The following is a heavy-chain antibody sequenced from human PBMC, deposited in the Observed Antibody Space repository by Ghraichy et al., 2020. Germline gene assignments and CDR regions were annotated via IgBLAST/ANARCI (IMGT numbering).Heavy chain of an antibody. Sequence: GGSLRLSCEGSGFSFSDYSMIWVRLTPRKALEWVSYITGSGITIFYTDSVKGRFTISRDNAKNSLYLQMNSLRAEDTAVYYCARLPLPRRAAVGDWYFDLWGRGNLVTVSS. CDR1: GFSFSDYS. CDR3: ARLPLPRRAAVGDWYFDL. D-gene: IGHD6-13*01. J-gene: IGHJ2*01. CDR2: ITGSGITI. V-gene: IGHV3-48*01.